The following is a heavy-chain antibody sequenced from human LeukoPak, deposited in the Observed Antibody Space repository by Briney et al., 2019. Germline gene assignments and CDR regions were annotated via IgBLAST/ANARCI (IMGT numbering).Heavy chain of an antibody. CDR3: ARDGGSYSGPTNHDAFDI. D-gene: IGHD1-26*01. V-gene: IGHV1-69*05. J-gene: IGHJ3*02. CDR2: IIPIFGTA. Sequence: ASVKVSCKASGGTFSSYAISWVRQAPGQGLEQMGGIIPIFGTANYAQKFQGRVTMTTDTSTSTAYMEVRSLRSDDTAVYYCARDGGSYSGPTNHDAFDIWGQGTMVTVSS. CDR1: GGTFSSYA.